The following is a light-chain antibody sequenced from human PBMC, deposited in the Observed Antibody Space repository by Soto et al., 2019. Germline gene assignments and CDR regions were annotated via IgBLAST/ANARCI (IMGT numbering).Light chain of an antibody. V-gene: IGKV3-20*01. Sequence: EIVLTQSPGTLSLSPGERATLSCRASQSVSSPYLAWYQQKPGQAPRLLIYGASSRATGIPDRFSGSGSGTDFTLTISRLEPEDFAVYYCQRYDISAFPFGQGTKLEIK. CDR3: QRYDISAFP. J-gene: IGKJ2*01. CDR1: QSVSSPY. CDR2: GAS.